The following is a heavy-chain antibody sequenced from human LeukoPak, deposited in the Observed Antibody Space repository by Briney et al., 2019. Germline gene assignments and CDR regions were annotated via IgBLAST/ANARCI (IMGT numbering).Heavy chain of an antibody. Sequence: ASVKVSCKASGYTFTSYDINWVRQATGQGLEWMGWMNPNSGNTGYAQKFQGRVTKTRNTSISTAYMELSSLRSEDTAVYYCARGLTGYYRFDYWGQGTQVTVSS. CDR3: ARGLTGYYRFDY. CDR1: GYTFTSYD. V-gene: IGHV1-8*01. CDR2: MNPNSGNT. J-gene: IGHJ4*02. D-gene: IGHD3-9*01.